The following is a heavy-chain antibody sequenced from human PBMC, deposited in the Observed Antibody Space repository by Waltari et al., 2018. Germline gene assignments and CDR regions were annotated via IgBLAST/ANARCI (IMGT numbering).Heavy chain of an antibody. CDR3: ARDRPEYYDGSGYYGWFDP. D-gene: IGHD3-22*01. V-gene: IGHV1-46*01. CDR2: INPSGGST. Sequence: QVQLVQSGAEVKKPGASVKVSCKASGYTFTSYYMHWVRQAPGQGIEWMGIINPSGGSTSYAQKVTGSVNMTRETSTRTMYRERRSLGSEDTAVYYCARDRPEYYDGSGYYGWFDPWGQGTLVTVSS. J-gene: IGHJ5*02. CDR1: GYTFTSYY.